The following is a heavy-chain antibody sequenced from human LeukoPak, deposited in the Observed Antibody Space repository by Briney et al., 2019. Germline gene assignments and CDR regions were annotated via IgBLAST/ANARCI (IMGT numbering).Heavy chain of an antibody. V-gene: IGHV3-21*01. CDR1: GFTFSSYS. CDR3: ASGRQWLGAAFDY. D-gene: IGHD6-19*01. J-gene: IGHJ4*02. Sequence: GGLRLSCAASGFTFSSYSMNWVRQAPGKGLEWVSSISSSSSYIYYADSVKGRFTISRDNAKNSLYLQMNSLRAEDTAVYYCASGRQWLGAAFDYWGQGTLVTVSS. CDR2: ISSSSSYI.